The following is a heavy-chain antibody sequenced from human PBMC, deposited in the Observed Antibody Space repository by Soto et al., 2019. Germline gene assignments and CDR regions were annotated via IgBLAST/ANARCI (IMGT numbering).Heavy chain of an antibody. CDR1: GGSISSSSYY. CDR2: IYYSGST. J-gene: IGHJ4*02. CDR3: ARGLGSIWRDY. V-gene: IGHV4-39*07. Sequence: QLQLQESGPGLVKPSETLSLTCTVSGGSISSSSYYWGWIRQPPGKGLEWIGSIYYSGSTYYNPSLKSRLTISVDTSKNQFSLKLSSVTAADTAMYYCARGLGSIWRDYWGQGILVTVSS. D-gene: IGHD3-3*01.